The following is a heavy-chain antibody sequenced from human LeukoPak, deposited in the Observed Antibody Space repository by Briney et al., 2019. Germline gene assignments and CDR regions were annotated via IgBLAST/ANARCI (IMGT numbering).Heavy chain of an antibody. CDR2: IRTSGTNT. CDR3: ARSLWFGELLYFDY. J-gene: IGHJ4*02. D-gene: IGHD3-10*01. V-gene: IGHV3-48*04. CDR1: GSTFSSFS. Sequence: GGSLRLSCAASGSTFSSFSMNWVRQAPGKGLEWVSYIRTSGTNTDYTGSVKGRFTISRDNAKNSLYLQMNSLRAEDTAVYYCARSLWFGELLYFDYWGQGTLVTVSS.